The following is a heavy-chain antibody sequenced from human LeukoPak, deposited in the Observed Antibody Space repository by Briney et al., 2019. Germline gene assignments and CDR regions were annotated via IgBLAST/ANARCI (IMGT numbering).Heavy chain of an antibody. V-gene: IGHV4-39*01. CDR3: ARLPLRGGNYFDY. CDR2: IYYSGTT. J-gene: IGHJ4*02. CDR1: GGSISSSGYY. D-gene: IGHD3-10*01. Sequence: KASETLSLTCSVSGGSISSSGYYWGWIRQPPGEGLEWIGTIYYSGTTYYNPSLQSRVTVSVDTSKNQFSLRLSSVTAADTAVFYCARLPLRGGNYFDYWGQGTLVTVSS.